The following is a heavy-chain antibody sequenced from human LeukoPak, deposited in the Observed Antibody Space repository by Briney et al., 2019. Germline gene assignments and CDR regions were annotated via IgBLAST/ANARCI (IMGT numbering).Heavy chain of an antibody. Sequence: ASVKVSCKASGYTFTSYGISWVRQAPGQGLEWMGWISAYNGNTDYARNLQGRVTMTTDTSTSTAYMELRILRSDDTAWYYCARAATVAVSPYAYRGQGTLVTVSS. D-gene: IGHD4-23*01. CDR3: ARAATVAVSPYAY. V-gene: IGHV1-18*01. CDR1: GYTFTSYG. CDR2: ISAYNGNT. J-gene: IGHJ4*02.